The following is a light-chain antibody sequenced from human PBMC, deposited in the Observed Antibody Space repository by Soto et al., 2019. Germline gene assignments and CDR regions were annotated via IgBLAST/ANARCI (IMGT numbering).Light chain of an antibody. J-gene: IGKJ1*01. CDR2: AAS. Sequence: AIRMTQSPSSLSASTGDRVTITCRASQDISSYSAWYQQKPGKAPKLLIYAASTLQSGVPSRFSGSGSGTDFTLTIRCLQSEDFATYYWQQYYNYPRTFGQGTKVEIK. CDR3: QQYYNYPRT. V-gene: IGKV1-8*01. CDR1: QDISSY.